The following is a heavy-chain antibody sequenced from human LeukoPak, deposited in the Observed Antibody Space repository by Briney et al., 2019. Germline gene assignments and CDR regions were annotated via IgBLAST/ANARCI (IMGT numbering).Heavy chain of an antibody. J-gene: IGHJ4*02. D-gene: IGHD3-22*01. CDR3: ARQPNEYYYDSSGYYY. V-gene: IGHV4-39*01. CDR2: IYYSGST. CDR1: GGSTSSSSYY. Sequence: SETLSLTCTVSGGSTSSSSYYWGWIRQPPGKGLEWIGSIYYSGSTYYNPSLKSRVTISVDTSKNQFSLKLSSVTAADTAVYYCARQPNEYYYDSSGYYYWGQGTLVTVSS.